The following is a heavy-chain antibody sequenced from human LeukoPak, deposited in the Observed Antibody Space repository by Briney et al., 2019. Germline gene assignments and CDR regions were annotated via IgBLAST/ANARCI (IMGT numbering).Heavy chain of an antibody. V-gene: IGHV1-2*02. CDR1: GYTFTSYG. CDR3: ARPDCSSTSCYFGAFDI. D-gene: IGHD2-2*01. CDR2: INPNSGGT. Sequence: ASVKVSCKASGYTFTSYGISWVRQAPGQGLEWMGWINPNSGGTNYAQKFQGRVTMTRDTSISTAYMELSRLRSDDTAVYYWARPDCSSTSCYFGAFDIWGQGTMVTVSS. J-gene: IGHJ3*02.